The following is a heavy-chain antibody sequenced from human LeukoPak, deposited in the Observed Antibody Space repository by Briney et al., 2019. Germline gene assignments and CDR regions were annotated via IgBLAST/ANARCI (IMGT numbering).Heavy chain of an antibody. CDR1: GFSFPSYG. CDR3: ARNPQLLPDWNFDL. Sequence: GGSLRLSCVASGFSFPSYGIHWVRQAPGKGLEWVSVIWYDGSNEHYAESVKGRFTISRDNSKNTVFLQMESLRVEDTAVYYCARNPQLLPDWNFDLWGRGTLVTVSS. D-gene: IGHD2-2*01. CDR2: IWYDGSNE. J-gene: IGHJ2*01. V-gene: IGHV3-33*01.